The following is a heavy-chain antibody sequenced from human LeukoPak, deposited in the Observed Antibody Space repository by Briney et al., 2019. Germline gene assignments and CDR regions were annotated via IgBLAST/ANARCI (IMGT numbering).Heavy chain of an antibody. D-gene: IGHD5-18*01. CDR1: GGSISSRPYY. CDR3: ARGTLRGYSYGSNLRRLNWFDP. Sequence: PSETLSLTCTVSGGSISSRPYYWGWVRQPPGKGLEWIGTISYSGTTYYSPSLKSRVTISLDTSKNQFSLKLSSVTAADTAVYYCARGTLRGYSYGSNLRRLNWFDPWGQGTLVTVSS. V-gene: IGHV4-39*07. J-gene: IGHJ5*02. CDR2: ISYSGTT.